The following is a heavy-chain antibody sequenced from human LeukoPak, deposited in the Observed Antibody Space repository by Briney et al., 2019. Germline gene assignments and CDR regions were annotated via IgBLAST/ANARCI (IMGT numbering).Heavy chain of an antibody. CDR2: ISYDESNK. CDR3: ARQSTPRYSSSRYYFDY. CDR1: GFTFSSYA. D-gene: IGHD6-13*01. Sequence: GGSLRLSCAASGFTFSSYAMHWVRQAPGKGLEWVALISYDESNKYYADSVKGRFTISRDNSKNTLYLQMNSLRAEDTAVYYCARQSTPRYSSSRYYFDYWGQGTLVTVSS. J-gene: IGHJ4*02. V-gene: IGHV3-30*04.